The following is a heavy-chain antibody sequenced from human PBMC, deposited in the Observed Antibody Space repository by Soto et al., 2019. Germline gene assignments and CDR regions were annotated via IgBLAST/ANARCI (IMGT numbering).Heavy chain of an antibody. CDR3: ASQEMATKNVDAFDI. V-gene: IGHV5-51*01. D-gene: IGHD5-12*01. J-gene: IGHJ3*02. CDR2: IYPGDSDT. Sequence: GESLKISCKGSGXSFTSYWIGCVRQMPGKGLEWMGIIYPGDSDTRYSPSFQGQVTISADKSISTAYLQWSSLKASDTAMYYCASQEMATKNVDAFDIWGQGTMVTVSS. CDR1: GXSFTSYW.